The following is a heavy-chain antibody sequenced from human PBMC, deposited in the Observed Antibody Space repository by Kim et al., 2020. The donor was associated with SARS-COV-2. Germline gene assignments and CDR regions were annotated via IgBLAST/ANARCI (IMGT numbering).Heavy chain of an antibody. J-gene: IGHJ4*02. CDR3: ARDRAYCSSTSCVYYFDY. D-gene: IGHD2-2*01. Sequence: KSRVTISVDASKNQFSLKLSSVTAADTAVYYCARDRAYCSSTSCVYYFDYWGQGTLVTVSS. V-gene: IGHV4-59*01.